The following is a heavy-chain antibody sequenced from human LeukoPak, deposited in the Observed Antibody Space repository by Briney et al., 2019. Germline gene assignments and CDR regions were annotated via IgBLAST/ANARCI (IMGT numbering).Heavy chain of an antibody. CDR3: ARDGIFDY. Sequence: GGSLRLSCAASGFTFSTYSMHWVRQAPGEGLEWVSSIRSGSTYINYADSVKGRFTISRDDAKKSLYLQMNSLRAEDTAVYYCARDGIFDYWGQGTLVTVSS. J-gene: IGHJ4*02. CDR2: IRSGSTYI. V-gene: IGHV3-21*01. CDR1: GFTFSTYS.